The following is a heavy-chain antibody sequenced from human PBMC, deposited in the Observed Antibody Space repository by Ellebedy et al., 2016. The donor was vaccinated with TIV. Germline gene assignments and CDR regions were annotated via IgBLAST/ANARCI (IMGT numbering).Heavy chain of an antibody. CDR3: ARVKNTQCDY. D-gene: IGHD2/OR15-2a*01. Sequence: SETLSLTXTVSGGSISSYYWSWIRQPPGKGLEWIGYIYYSGSTNYNPSLKSRVTISVDTSKNQFSLKLSSVTAADTAVYYCARVKNTQCDYWGQGTLVTVSS. CDR2: IYYSGST. J-gene: IGHJ4*02. V-gene: IGHV4-59*01. CDR1: GGSISSYY.